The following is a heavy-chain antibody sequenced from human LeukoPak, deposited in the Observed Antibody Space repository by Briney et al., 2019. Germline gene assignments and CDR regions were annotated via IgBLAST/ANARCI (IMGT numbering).Heavy chain of an antibody. V-gene: IGHV4-59*01. CDR2: IYYSEST. D-gene: IGHD1-26*01. J-gene: IGHJ4*02. CDR1: GGSISSYY. Sequence: SETLSLTCTVSGGSISSYYWSWIRQPPGKGLEWIGYIYYSESTNYNPSLKSRVTISVDTSKNQFSLKLSSVTAADTAVYYCARSVGATTLFDYWGQGTLVTVSS. CDR3: ARSVGATTLFDY.